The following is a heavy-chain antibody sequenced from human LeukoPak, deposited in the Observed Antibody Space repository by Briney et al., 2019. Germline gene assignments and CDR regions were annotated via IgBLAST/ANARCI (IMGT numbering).Heavy chain of an antibody. CDR2: INHSGSN. J-gene: IGHJ5*02. CDR1: GGSFSGYY. CDR3: AIRIVVVPAAKKKNWFDP. Sequence: PSETLSLTCAVYGGSFSGYYWSWIRQPPGKGLEWIGEINHSGSNNYNPSLKSRVTISVDTSKNQFSLKLSSVTAADTAVYYCAIRIVVVPAAKKKNWFDPWGQGTLVTVSS. V-gene: IGHV4-34*01. D-gene: IGHD2-2*01.